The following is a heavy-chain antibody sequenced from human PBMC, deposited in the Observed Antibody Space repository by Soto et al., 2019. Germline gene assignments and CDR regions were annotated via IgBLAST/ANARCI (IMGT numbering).Heavy chain of an antibody. CDR3: ARDGATDDYYYGMDV. D-gene: IGHD2-15*01. Sequence: ASVKVSCKASGYTFTSYYMHWVRQAPGQGLEWMGIINPSGGSTSYAQKFQGRVTMTRDTSTSTVYMELSSLRSEDTAVYYCARDGATDDYYYGMDVWGQGTTVTVSS. CDR1: GYTFTSYY. CDR2: INPSGGST. J-gene: IGHJ6*02. V-gene: IGHV1-46*01.